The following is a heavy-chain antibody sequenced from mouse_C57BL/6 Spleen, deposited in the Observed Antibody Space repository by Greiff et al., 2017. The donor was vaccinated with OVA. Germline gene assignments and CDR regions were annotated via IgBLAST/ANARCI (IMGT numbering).Heavy chain of an antibody. CDR2: IYPGSGST. D-gene: IGHD4-1*01. CDR1: GYTFTSYW. J-gene: IGHJ2*01. CDR3: ARSLLTGTLFDY. Sequence: VQLQQPGAELVKPGASVKMSCKASGYTFTSYWITWVKQRPGQGLEWIGDIYPGSGSTNYNEKFKSKATLTVDTSSSTAYMQLSSLTSEDSAVYYCARSLLTGTLFDYWGQGTTLTVSS. V-gene: IGHV1-55*01.